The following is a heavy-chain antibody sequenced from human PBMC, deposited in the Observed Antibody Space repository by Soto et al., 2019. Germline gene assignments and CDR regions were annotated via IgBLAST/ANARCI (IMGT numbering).Heavy chain of an antibody. CDR1: GFTFSSYA. J-gene: IGHJ3*02. D-gene: IGHD3-9*01. CDR3: AKSGPVLRYFDTNAFDI. CDR2: ISGSGGST. V-gene: IGHV3-23*01. Sequence: GGSLRLSCASSGFTFSSYAMSLVRQATGKGLEWVSAISGSGGSTYYADSVKGRFTISRDNSKNTLYLQMNSLRAEDTAVYYCAKSGPVLRYFDTNAFDIWGQGTMVTVSS.